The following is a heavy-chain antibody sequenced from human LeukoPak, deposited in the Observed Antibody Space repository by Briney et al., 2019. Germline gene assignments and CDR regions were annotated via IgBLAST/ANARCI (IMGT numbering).Heavy chain of an antibody. J-gene: IGHJ3*02. D-gene: IGHD3-22*01. Sequence: GASVKVSCKASGGTFSSYAISWVRQAPGQGLEWMGGIIPIFGTANYAQKFQGRVTITADESTSTAYMELSSLRSEDTAVYYCARLGYYDRFAFDIWGQGTMVIVSS. V-gene: IGHV1-69*13. CDR3: ARLGYYDRFAFDI. CDR2: IIPIFGTA. CDR1: GGTFSSYA.